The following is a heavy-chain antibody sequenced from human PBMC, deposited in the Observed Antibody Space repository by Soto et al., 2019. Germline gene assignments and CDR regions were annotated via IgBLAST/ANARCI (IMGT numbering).Heavy chain of an antibody. J-gene: IGHJ5*02. V-gene: IGHV2-26*01. CDR2: FDSSGEK. Sequence: QVTLKESGPVLVKPTETLTLRCTVSGLSITDSEMGVSWISQPPGQPLEWLAHFDSSGEKSSRTFLKSRLAISKDTSKSQIVLTMTNMDPADTATYYCARRHLAVAVSPWFDPWGQGIPVTVSS. CDR3: ARRHLAVAVSPWFDP. CDR1: GLSITDSEMG. D-gene: IGHD6-19*01.